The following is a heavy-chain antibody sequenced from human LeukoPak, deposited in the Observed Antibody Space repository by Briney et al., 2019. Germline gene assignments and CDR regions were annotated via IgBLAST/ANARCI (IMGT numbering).Heavy chain of an antibody. J-gene: IGHJ3*02. Sequence: SQTLSLTCAISGDSVSSNSATWNWIRQSPWRGLEWLGRTYYTSKWYNDYALSVKSRITFNPDTSKNQFSLHLNSVTPEDTAVYYCARISSPWSPRDAFDIWGQGTMVTVSS. CDR1: GDSVSSNSAT. D-gene: IGHD1-26*01. CDR2: TYYTSKWYN. CDR3: ARISSPWSPRDAFDI. V-gene: IGHV6-1*01.